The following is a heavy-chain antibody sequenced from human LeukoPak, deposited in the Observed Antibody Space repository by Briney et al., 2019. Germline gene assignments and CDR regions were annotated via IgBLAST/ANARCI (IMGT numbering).Heavy chain of an antibody. CDR2: INHSGST. CDR1: GGSFSGYY. CDR3: ARHDDIAVFRNGLDV. D-gene: IGHD6-19*01. V-gene: IGHV4-34*01. Sequence: SETLSLTCAVYGGSFSGYYWSWIRQPPGKGLEWIGEINHSGSTNYNPSLKSRVTISVDTSKNQLSLKVNSVTAADTAVCYCARHDDIAVFRNGLDVWGEGTTVTVYS. J-gene: IGHJ6*04.